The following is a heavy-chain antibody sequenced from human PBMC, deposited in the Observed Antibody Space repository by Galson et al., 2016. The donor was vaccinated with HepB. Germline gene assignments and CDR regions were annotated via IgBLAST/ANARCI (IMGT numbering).Heavy chain of an antibody. J-gene: IGHJ4*02. D-gene: IGHD3-9*01. Sequence: TLSLTCSVSDGSISSGAYWWSWIRQHPGKGLEWIGYTYYSGSTYYNPSLKSRLTISVDTSKNPLSLKLTSVTAADTAVYYCARVVVHSSPLRYFDWSYFDYWGRGTLVTVSS. CDR2: TYYSGST. CDR1: DGSISSGAYW. CDR3: ARVVVHSSPLRYFDWSYFDY. V-gene: IGHV4-31*03.